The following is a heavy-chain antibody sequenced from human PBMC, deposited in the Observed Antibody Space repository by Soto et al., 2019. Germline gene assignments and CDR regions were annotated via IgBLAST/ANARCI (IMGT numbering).Heavy chain of an antibody. V-gene: IGHV1-46*03. J-gene: IGHJ4*02. CDR3: ARVPAARYYFDY. D-gene: IGHD2-2*01. Sequence: GASVKVSCKASGYTFTSYYMHWVRQAPGQGLEWMGIINPSGGSTSYAQKFQGRVTMTRDTSTSTVYMELSSLRSEDTPVYYCARVPAARYYFDYWGQGTLVTVSS. CDR1: GYTFTSYY. CDR2: INPSGGST.